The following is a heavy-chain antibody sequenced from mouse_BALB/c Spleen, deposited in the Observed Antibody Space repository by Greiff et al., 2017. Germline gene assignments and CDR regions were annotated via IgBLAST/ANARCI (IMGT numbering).Heavy chain of an antibody. CDR2: ISSGGST. J-gene: IGHJ1*01. Sequence: EVMLVESGGGLEKPGGSLKLSCAASGFTFSSYAMSWVRQTPEKRLEWVASISSGGSTYYPDSVKGRFTISRDNARNILYLQMSSLRSEDTAMYYCARGDTTAWYFDVWGAGTTVTVSS. CDR3: ARGDTTAWYFDV. CDR1: GFTFSSYA. V-gene: IGHV5-6-5*01. D-gene: IGHD1-2*01.